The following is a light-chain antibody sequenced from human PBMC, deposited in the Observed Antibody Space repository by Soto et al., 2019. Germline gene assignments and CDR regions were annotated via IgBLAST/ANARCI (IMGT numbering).Light chain of an antibody. CDR3: SSYAGSNNLV. Sequence: QSALTQPPSASGSPGQSVTISCTGTSSDVGGYNYVSWYQHHPGKAPKLMIYEVTKRPSGVPDRFSGSKSGNTASLTVSGLQAEDEADYYCSSYAGSNNLVFGGGPKLTVL. CDR2: EVT. V-gene: IGLV2-8*01. CDR1: SSDVGGYNY. J-gene: IGLJ2*01.